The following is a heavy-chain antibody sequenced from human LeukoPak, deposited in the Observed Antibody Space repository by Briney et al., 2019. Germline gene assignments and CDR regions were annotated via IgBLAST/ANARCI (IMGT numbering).Heavy chain of an antibody. V-gene: IGHV1-18*04. CDR1: GYTFTSYG. J-gene: IGHJ4*02. CDR2: ISTYTGNT. CDR3: ARQGTRYCSGGSCYCDY. Sequence: ASVKCSCKAAGYTFTSYGVSWVRQAPGQGLEWLGWISTYTGNTNYAQKFQGRVTMTTDTSTSTGYMELRSLRSDDTAVYFCARQGTRYCSGGSCYCDYWGQGTLVTVSS. D-gene: IGHD2-15*01.